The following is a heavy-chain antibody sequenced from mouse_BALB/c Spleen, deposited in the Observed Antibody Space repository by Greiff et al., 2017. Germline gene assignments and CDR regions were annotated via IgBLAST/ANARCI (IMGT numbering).Heavy chain of an antibody. Sequence: VHVKQSGPELVKPGASVKMSCKASGYTFTSYVMHWVKQKPGQGLEWIGYINPYNDGTKYNEKFKGKATLTSDKSSSTAYMELSSLTSEDSAVYYCARSYGNYFYYFDYWGQGTTLTVSS. V-gene: IGHV1-14*01. CDR2: INPYNDGT. CDR3: ARSYGNYFYYFDY. D-gene: IGHD2-10*02. J-gene: IGHJ2*01. CDR1: GYTFTSYV.